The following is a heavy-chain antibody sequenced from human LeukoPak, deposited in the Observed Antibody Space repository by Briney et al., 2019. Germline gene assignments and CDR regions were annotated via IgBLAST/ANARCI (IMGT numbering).Heavy chain of an antibody. CDR2: IIPIFGTA. CDR3: ARSGGSGSYYNGEFDY. Sequence: GASVKVSCKASGGTFSSYAISWVRQAPGQGLEWMGGIIPIFGTANYAQKFQGRVTITTDESTSTAYMELSSLRSEDTAVYYCARSGGSGSYYNGEFDYWGQGTLVTVSS. V-gene: IGHV1-69*05. J-gene: IGHJ4*02. CDR1: GGTFSSYA. D-gene: IGHD3-10*01.